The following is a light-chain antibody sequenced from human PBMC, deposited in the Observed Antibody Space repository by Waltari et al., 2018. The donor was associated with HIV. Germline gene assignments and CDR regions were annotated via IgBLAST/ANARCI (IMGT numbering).Light chain of an antibody. V-gene: IGLV1-44*01. CDR2: SDN. J-gene: IGLJ2*01. Sequence: QSVLTQSPSASGTPGQRVTISCSGSSSNIGRYAVNWYQHLPGTAPKLLIYSDNQRPSGVPDRFAGSKSGTSASLAIGGLQSEDEAEYYCATWDGSLSGGVFGGGTKLTVL. CDR3: ATWDGSLSGGV. CDR1: SSNIGRYA.